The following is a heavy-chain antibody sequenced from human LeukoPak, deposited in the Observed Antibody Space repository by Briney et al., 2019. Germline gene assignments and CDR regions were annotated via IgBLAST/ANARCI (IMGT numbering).Heavy chain of an antibody. V-gene: IGHV3-48*03. J-gene: IGHJ6*02. CDR2: ISGSGSSI. CDR3: ARGQKYYGMDV. CDR1: GFTFSTYE. Sequence: PGGSLRLSCTASGFTFSTYEMNWVRQAPGKGLEWISYISGSGSSIFYADSLQGRFTVSRDNAKNSVYLQMNSLRAEDTAVYYCARGQKYYGMDVWGQGTTVTVSS.